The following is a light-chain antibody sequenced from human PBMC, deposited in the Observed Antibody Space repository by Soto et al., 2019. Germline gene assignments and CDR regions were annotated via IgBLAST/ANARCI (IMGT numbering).Light chain of an antibody. V-gene: IGKV3D-15*01. CDR1: QSISTN. CDR2: GAS. Sequence: ETVMTQSPATLSVSPGEGVTLSCRASQSISTNSAWYQQKPGQAPRLLMYGASTRATDIPARFSGSGSGTEFTLTISSLQSEDFAVYYCQQYGSLPYTFGQGTKLEIK. CDR3: QQYGSLPYT. J-gene: IGKJ2*01.